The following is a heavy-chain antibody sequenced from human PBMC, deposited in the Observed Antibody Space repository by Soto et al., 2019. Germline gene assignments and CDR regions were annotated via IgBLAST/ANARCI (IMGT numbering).Heavy chain of an antibody. J-gene: IGHJ6*02. CDR3: ARMWAVAGLYYYYGMDV. Sequence: EVQLVESGGGLVQPGGSLRLSCAASGFTFSSYWLHWVRQAPGKGLVWVSRINSDGSSTSYAYSVKGRFTISRDNAKNTLYLQMNSLRAEDTAVYYCARMWAVAGLYYYYGMDVWGQGTTVTVSS. CDR2: INSDGSST. V-gene: IGHV3-74*01. D-gene: IGHD6-19*01. CDR1: GFTFSSYW.